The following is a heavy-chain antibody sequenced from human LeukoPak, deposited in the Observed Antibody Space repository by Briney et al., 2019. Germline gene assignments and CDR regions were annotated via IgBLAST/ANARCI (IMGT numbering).Heavy chain of an antibody. J-gene: IGHJ3*02. CDR3: ARDIRGSSWYDAFDI. Sequence: PGGSLRLSCAASGFTFSSYAMTWVRQAPGKGLEWVSSISGSGGSTSYADSVKGRITISRDNSKNTLYLQMNSLRAEDTAVYYCARDIRGSSWYDAFDIWGQGTMDTVSS. CDR2: ISGSGGST. CDR1: GFTFSSYA. D-gene: IGHD6-13*01. V-gene: IGHV3-23*01.